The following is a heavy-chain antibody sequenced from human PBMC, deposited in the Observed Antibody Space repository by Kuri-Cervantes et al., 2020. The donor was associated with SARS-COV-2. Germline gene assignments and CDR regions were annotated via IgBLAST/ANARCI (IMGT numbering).Heavy chain of an antibody. Sequence: GESLKISCAASGFTFSSYWMSWVRQAPGKGLEWVANIDQDGSEQYYVDSVKGRFSTSRDNAKKSLYLQMNSLRAEDTAVYYCASTFLNFWSGYYEGVWGKGTTVTVSS. D-gene: IGHD3-3*01. CDR1: GFTFSSYW. J-gene: IGHJ6*04. CDR3: ASTFLNFWSGYYEGV. CDR2: IDQDGSEQ. V-gene: IGHV3-7*01.